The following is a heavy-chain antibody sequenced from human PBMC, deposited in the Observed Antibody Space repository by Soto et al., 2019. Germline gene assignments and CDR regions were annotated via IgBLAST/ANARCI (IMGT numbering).Heavy chain of an antibody. D-gene: IGHD3-10*02. CDR3: ASAPYVPPPPSCIHP. CDR1: GYTLTELS. Sequence: ASVKVSCKVSGYTLTELSMHWVRQAPGKGLEWMGGFDPEDGETIYAQKFQGRVTMTEDTSTDTAYMELSSLRSEDTAVYYCASAPYVPPPPSCIHPSDQAPLRTRSS. CDR2: FDPEDGET. J-gene: IGHJ5*02. V-gene: IGHV1-24*01.